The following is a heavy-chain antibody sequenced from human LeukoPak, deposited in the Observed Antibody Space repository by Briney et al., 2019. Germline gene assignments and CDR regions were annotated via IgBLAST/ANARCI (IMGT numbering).Heavy chain of an antibody. J-gene: IGHJ4*02. CDR1: GYDFTSYW. CDR2: IYPGGSGT. V-gene: IGHV5-51*01. D-gene: IGHD3-10*01. CDR3: ARAYYGSSGFDY. Sequence: GLSLQIASKVPGYDFTSYWIRWARQMPVKGLEWMGIIYPGGSGTKYSPSIQGQVTISADKSISTAYLEWRSLKASDTAMYYCARAYYGSSGFDYWGQGTRVTGSS.